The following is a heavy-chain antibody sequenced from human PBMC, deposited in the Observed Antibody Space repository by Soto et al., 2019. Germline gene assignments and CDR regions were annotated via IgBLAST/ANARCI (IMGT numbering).Heavy chain of an antibody. CDR2: ISAYNGNT. V-gene: IGHV1-18*01. Sequence: QVQLVQSGAEVKKPGASVKVSCKASGYTFTSYGISWVRQAPGQGLEWMGWISAYNGNTNYAQKLQGRVTMTTDTATSTAYMELRSLRSDDTAVYYCARGRFLEWSHHWGHFDYWGQGTLVTVSS. J-gene: IGHJ4*02. CDR3: ARGRFLEWSHHWGHFDY. D-gene: IGHD3-3*01. CDR1: GYTFTSYG.